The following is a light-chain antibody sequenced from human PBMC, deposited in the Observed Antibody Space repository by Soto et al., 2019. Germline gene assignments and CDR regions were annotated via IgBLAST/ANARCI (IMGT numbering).Light chain of an antibody. CDR2: GTT. J-gene: IGKJ2*01. Sequence: EIVLTQSPGTLSLSPGERATLSCRASQNVKTNSLTWYQQKPGRAPRLLIYGTTNRATGIPDRFSGSGSGTDFTLIISRLEPADFAVYYCQQFDSPPQTFGQGTKLEIK. CDR1: QNVKTNS. V-gene: IGKV3-20*01. CDR3: QQFDSPPQT.